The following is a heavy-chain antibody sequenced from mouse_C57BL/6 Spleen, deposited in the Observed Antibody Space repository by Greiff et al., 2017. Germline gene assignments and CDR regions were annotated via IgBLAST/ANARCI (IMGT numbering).Heavy chain of an antibody. Sequence: VKVVESGPGLVPPSQSLSITCTVSGFSLTSYGVHWVRQSPGKGLEWLGVIWRGGSTDYNAAFMSRLSITKDNSKSQVFFKMNSLQADDTAIYYCATSLTGSAYWGQGTLVTVSA. CDR1: GFSLTSYG. J-gene: IGHJ3*01. D-gene: IGHD4-1*01. CDR2: IWRGGST. V-gene: IGHV2-5*01. CDR3: ATSLTGSAY.